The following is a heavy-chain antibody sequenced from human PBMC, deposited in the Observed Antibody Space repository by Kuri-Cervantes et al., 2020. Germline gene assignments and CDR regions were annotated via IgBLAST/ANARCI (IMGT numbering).Heavy chain of an antibody. J-gene: IGHJ5*02. D-gene: IGHD2-2*01. V-gene: IGHV1-69*13. CDR1: GGTFSSYA. CDR2: IIPIFGTA. Sequence: SVKVSCKASGGTFSSYAISWVRQAPGQGLEWMGGIIPIFGTANYAQKFQGRVTITADESTSTAYMELSSLRSEDTAAYYCARDLGYCSSTSCWWFDPWGQGTLVTVSS. CDR3: ARDLGYCSSTSCWWFDP.